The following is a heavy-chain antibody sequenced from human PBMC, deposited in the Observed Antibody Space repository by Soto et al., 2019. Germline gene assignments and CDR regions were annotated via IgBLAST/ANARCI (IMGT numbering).Heavy chain of an antibody. CDR2: IYWDDTK. Sequence: QITLKESGPTLVKPTQTLTLTCTFSGFSLTTDRVGVGWIRQPPGEALEWLAVIYWDDTKNYRPSLESRLTITKDTSKNQVALTMTNMDSLDTAKYYCAHAYGGRSLYWGQGTLFTVSS. V-gene: IGHV2-5*02. CDR3: AHAYGGRSLY. J-gene: IGHJ4*02. D-gene: IGHD1-26*01. CDR1: GFSLTTDRVG.